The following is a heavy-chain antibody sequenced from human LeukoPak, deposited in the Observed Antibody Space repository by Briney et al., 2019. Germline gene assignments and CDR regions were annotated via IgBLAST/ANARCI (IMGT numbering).Heavy chain of an antibody. CDR1: GGSFSGYY. Sequence: PSETLSLTCAVYGGSFSGYYWSWIRQPPGKGLEWIGEINHSGSTNYNPSLKSRVTISVDTSKNQFSLKLSSVTAADTAVYYCARDPSTANDYWGQGTLVTVSS. V-gene: IGHV4-34*01. CDR2: INHSGST. CDR3: ARDPSTANDY. J-gene: IGHJ4*02.